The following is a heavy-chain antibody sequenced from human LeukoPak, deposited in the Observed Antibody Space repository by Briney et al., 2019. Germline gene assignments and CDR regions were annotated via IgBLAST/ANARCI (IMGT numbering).Heavy chain of an antibody. CDR1: SGPISSYY. J-gene: IGHJ6*03. CDR2: KNTSGST. V-gene: IGHV4-4*07. Sequence: SETLSLPCTVSSGPISSYYYSWIRQPAGKALEWIGRKNTSGSTNYNPSLKSRVTISADKSKKQFSLRLTSVTAADTAVYYCAREGSGSYLGYYYYMEVWGTGTTVTVSS. D-gene: IGHD3-10*01. CDR3: AREGSGSYLGYYYYMEV.